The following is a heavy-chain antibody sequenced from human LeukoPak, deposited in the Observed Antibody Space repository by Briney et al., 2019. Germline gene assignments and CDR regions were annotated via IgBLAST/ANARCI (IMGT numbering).Heavy chain of an antibody. V-gene: IGHV4-34*01. Sequence: SETLSLTCAVYGGSFSGYYWSWIRQPPGKGLEWIGETNHSGSTNYNPSLKSRVTISVDTSKNQFSLKLSSVTAADTAVYYCARESYSSSWYGDYFDYWGQGTLVTVSS. CDR3: ARESYSSSWYGDYFDY. J-gene: IGHJ4*02. D-gene: IGHD6-13*01. CDR1: GGSFSGYY. CDR2: TNHSGST.